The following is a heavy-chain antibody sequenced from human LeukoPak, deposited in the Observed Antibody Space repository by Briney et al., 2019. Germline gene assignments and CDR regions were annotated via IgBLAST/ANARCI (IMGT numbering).Heavy chain of an antibody. Sequence: GRSLRLSCAASGFTFDDYAMHWVRQAPGKGLEWVSGISWNSGSIGYADSVKGRFTISRDNAKNSLYLQMNSLRAEDTAVYYCAPSPYWSSSTSWGQGTLVTVSS. CDR3: APSPYWSSSTS. V-gene: IGHV3-9*01. CDR2: ISWNSGSI. D-gene: IGHD2-2*01. J-gene: IGHJ4*02. CDR1: GFTFDDYA.